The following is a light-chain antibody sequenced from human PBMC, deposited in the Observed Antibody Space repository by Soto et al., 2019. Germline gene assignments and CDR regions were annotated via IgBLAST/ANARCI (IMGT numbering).Light chain of an antibody. CDR2: GAS. Sequence: DIQMTQSPSSLSASVGDRVTITCRASQSISSYLNWFQQKPGKAPKLLIYGASTLQSGVPSRFSGGGSGTDFTLTISSLQPEDFGTYYCQQNYNSRWTFGQGTEIDI. J-gene: IGKJ1*01. V-gene: IGKV1-39*01. CDR3: QQNYNSRWT. CDR1: QSISSY.